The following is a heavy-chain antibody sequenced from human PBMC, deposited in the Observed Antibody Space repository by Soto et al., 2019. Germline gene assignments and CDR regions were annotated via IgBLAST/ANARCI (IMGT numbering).Heavy chain of an antibody. J-gene: IGHJ4*02. D-gene: IGHD3-9*01. Sequence: GGSLRLSCAASGFTFSSYAMHWVRQAPGKGLEWVAVISYDGSNKYYADSVKGRFTISRDNSKNTLYLQMNSLRAEDTAVYYCARAARGGDDILTGYPERKAPFDYWGQGTLVTVSS. CDR2: ISYDGSNK. CDR1: GFTFSSYA. CDR3: ARAARGGDDILTGYPERKAPFDY. V-gene: IGHV3-30-3*01.